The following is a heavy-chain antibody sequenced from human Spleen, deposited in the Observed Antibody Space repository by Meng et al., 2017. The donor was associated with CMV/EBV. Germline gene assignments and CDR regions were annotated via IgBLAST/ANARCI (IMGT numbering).Heavy chain of an antibody. V-gene: IGHV4-39*01. D-gene: IGHD6-6*01. J-gene: IGHJ4*02. Sequence: GSLRLSCAASGFTFSSYSMNWVRQAPGKGLEWIGSIYYSGSTYYNPSLKSRVTISVDTSKKEVSLRLSSVTAADTAIYYCARHPRARPIDHWGQGILVTVSS. CDR2: IYYSGST. CDR1: GFTFSSYSMN. CDR3: ARHPRARPIDH.